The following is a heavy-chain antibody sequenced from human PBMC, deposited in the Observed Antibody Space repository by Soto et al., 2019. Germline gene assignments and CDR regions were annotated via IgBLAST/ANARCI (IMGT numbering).Heavy chain of an antibody. CDR3: ANEGGLSGSFYIRSLYYFEY. D-gene: IGHD1-26*01. CDR1: GFTFSSYG. Sequence: QVQLVESGGGVVQPGRSLRLSCAASGFTFSSYGMHWVRQAPGKGLEWVAIISYDGSNTYYADSVKGRFTISRDNSKNTLHLEVISLIAEVRSVYYRANEGGLSGSFYIRSLYYFEYWGHGAVVTVS. CDR2: ISYDGSNT. V-gene: IGHV3-30*18. J-gene: IGHJ4*01.